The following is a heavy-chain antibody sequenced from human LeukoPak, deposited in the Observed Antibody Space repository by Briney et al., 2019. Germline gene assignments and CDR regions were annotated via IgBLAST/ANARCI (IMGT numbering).Heavy chain of an antibody. CDR1: GYIFTSYG. J-gene: IGHJ5*02. CDR2: INTYNGNT. D-gene: IGHD3-3*02. V-gene: IGHV1-18*01. CDR3: ARDLVHHRLLAAVYNWFDP. Sequence: ASVKVSCKASGYIFTSYGISWVRQAPGQGLEWMGWINTYNGNTKYAQKVQGRVTMTTDTSTSTAYMEARSLTSDDTAVYYCARDLVHHRLLAAVYNWFDPWGQGTLVTVSS.